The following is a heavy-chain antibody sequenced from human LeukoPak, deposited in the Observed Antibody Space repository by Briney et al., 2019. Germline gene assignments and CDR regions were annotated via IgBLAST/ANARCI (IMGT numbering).Heavy chain of an antibody. CDR3: ARAGRPGDAFDI. Sequence: GGSLRLSCAASGFTFTNYAMSWVRQAPGKGLEWVSFSSSSGNTLYYADSVKGRFTISRDNAKNSLYLQMNSLRAEDTAFYYCARAGRPGDAFDIWGQGTMVTVSS. CDR2: SSSSGNTL. J-gene: IGHJ3*02. CDR1: GFTFTNYA. V-gene: IGHV3-48*03.